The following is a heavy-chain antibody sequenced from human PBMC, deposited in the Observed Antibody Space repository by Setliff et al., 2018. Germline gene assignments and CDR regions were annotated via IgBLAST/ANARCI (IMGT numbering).Heavy chain of an antibody. CDR1: GGSISSSSYY. Sequence: SETLSLTCIVSGGSISSSSYYWGWIRQPPGKGLEWIGSIDFSGTIYYNPSLKSRVTISVDTSKNQVSLKLSSVTAADTAVYYCARSGDYIWGSYRPYYFDHWGQGTLVTVSS. CDR2: IDFSGTI. D-gene: IGHD3-16*02. J-gene: IGHJ4*02. V-gene: IGHV4-39*07. CDR3: ARSGDYIWGSYRPYYFDH.